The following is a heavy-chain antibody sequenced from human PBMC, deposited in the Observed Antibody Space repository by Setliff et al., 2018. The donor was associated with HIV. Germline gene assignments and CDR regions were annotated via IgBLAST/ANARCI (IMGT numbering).Heavy chain of an antibody. V-gene: IGHV4-61*02. CDR3: ARARYIVIRGDAGMDV. CDR2: IYTSGLT. D-gene: IGHD3-10*01. CDR1: GGSINSGGYY. Sequence: SETLSLTCTVSGGSINSGGYYWVWIRQPALKGLEWIGRIYTSGLTNYDPSLKSRVAISVDTSKNQVSLKLSSVTASDTAVYYCARARYIVIRGDAGMDVWGPGTTVTVSS. J-gene: IGHJ6*02.